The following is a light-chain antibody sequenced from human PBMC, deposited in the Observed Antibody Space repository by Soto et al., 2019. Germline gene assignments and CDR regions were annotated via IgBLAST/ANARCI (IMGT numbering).Light chain of an antibody. CDR3: SSYTTGSAEV. CDR1: SSDVVAYYL. V-gene: IGLV2-14*03. CDR2: GVN. J-gene: IGLJ1*01. Sequence: QYALTQPASVSGSPGQSIAMSCTGTSSDVVAYYLVSWYQQLAGKARQLLIYGVNNRRSGISSRFSGSKSGNPASLCISGLQAEDEAEYYCSSYTTGSAEVFGTGTKVTVL.